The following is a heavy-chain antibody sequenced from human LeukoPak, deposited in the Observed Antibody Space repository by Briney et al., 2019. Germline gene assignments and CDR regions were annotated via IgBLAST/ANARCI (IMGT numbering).Heavy chain of an antibody. J-gene: IGHJ3*02. Sequence: GGSLRLSCAASGFTFDEYAIHWVRHAPGKGLEWVSLISGDGVRTFYTDSVKGRFTISRDNSKNSLYLQMNSLRTEDTALYYCAKDLTSVYDAFNIWGQGTMVTVSS. CDR2: ISGDGVRT. CDR1: GFTFDEYA. V-gene: IGHV3-43*02. CDR3: AKDLTSVYDAFNI.